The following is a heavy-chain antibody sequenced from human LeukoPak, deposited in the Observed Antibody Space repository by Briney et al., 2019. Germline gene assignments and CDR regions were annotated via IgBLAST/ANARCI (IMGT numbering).Heavy chain of an antibody. V-gene: IGHV3-33*01. CDR2: IWYDGSNK. D-gene: IGHD4-17*01. CDR1: GFTFGNYG. Sequence: GGSLRLSCAASGFTFGNYGMHWVRQAPGKGLEWVAVIWYDGSNKYYADSVKGRFTISRDNSKNTLYLQMNSLRAEDTAVYYCARNYGDYVDYYYYGMDVWGQGTTVTVSS. CDR3: ARNYGDYVDYYYYGMDV. J-gene: IGHJ6*02.